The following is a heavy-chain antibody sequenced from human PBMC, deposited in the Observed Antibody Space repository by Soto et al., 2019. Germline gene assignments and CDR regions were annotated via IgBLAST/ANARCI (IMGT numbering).Heavy chain of an antibody. V-gene: IGHV4-30-4*01. Sequence: SETLSLTCTVSGVSISSGDSYWSWIRQPPGKGLECIGYIYYIWSTYYNSSLKSRVTISVDTSKNHFSLSLTSVTAADTAVYYCASHSIYADSSGYPFDYWGHGTLVTVSS. CDR2: IYYIWST. CDR3: ASHSIYADSSGYPFDY. D-gene: IGHD3-22*01. J-gene: IGHJ4*01. CDR1: GVSISSGDSY.